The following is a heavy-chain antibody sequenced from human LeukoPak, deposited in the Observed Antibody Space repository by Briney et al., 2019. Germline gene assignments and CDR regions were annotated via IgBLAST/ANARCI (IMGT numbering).Heavy chain of an antibody. J-gene: IGHJ4*02. D-gene: IGHD3-10*01. CDR2: ISGDGVSP. V-gene: IGHV3-23*01. Sequence: GGSLRLSCAASGFTFNNYALAWVRQTPEKGLECVSAISGDGVSPYYVDSVRGRFTISRDNAKNSLYLQMNSLRAEDTAVYYCARVDGKYYYGSGSVDYWGQGTLVTVSS. CDR1: GFTFNNYA. CDR3: ARVDGKYYYGSGSVDY.